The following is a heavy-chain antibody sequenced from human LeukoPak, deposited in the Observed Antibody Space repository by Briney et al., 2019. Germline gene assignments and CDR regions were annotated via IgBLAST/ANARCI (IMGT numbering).Heavy chain of an antibody. V-gene: IGHV4-39*07. Sequence: SETLSLTCTVSGDSITRRTYYWGWIRQPPGKGLEWIGTIYYSGSTYFNPSLKSRVTLSIDTSKNQFSLKLSSVAAADTAVYYCARGSNTGYYDPDNWFDPWGQGTLVTVSS. J-gene: IGHJ5*02. CDR3: ARGSNTGYYDPDNWFDP. CDR1: GDSITRRTYY. D-gene: IGHD3-9*01. CDR2: IYYSGST.